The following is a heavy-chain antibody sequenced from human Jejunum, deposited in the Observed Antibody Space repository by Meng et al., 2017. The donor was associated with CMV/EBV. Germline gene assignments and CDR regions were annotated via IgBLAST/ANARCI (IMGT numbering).Heavy chain of an antibody. D-gene: IGHD1/OR15-1a*01. CDR2: KNPNSGGT. CDR3: ARVVMAEQQLDY. CDR1: GYTFTDYF. Sequence: ASGYTFTDYFYHWVRQAPGQELEWMGWKNPNSGGTRYAQKFQGKVTMTRDTSINMAYMELSGLTSADTAVYYCARVVMAEQQLDYWGQGTLVTVSS. V-gene: IGHV1-2*02. J-gene: IGHJ4*02.